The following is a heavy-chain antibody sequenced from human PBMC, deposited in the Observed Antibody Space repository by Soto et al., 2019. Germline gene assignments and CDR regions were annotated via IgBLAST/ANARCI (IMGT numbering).Heavy chain of an antibody. CDR3: ARQEATVVGYLDY. V-gene: IGHV4-31*03. CDR1: VGSISSGGYY. CDR2: IYYSGST. J-gene: IGHJ4*02. D-gene: IGHD4-17*01. Sequence: QVQLQESGPGLVKPSQTLSLTCTVSVGSISSGGYYWSWIRQHPGKGLEWIGYIYYSGSTYYIPSLKSRVTISVDTSKTQFALKLSSVTAADTAVYYCARQEATVVGYLDYWGQGTLVTVSS.